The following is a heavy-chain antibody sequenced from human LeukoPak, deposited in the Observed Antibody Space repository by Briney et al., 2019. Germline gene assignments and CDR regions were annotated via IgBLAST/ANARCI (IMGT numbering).Heavy chain of an antibody. D-gene: IGHD6-19*01. CDR2: ISRNGRNT. CDR1: GFTLSSYS. V-gene: IGHV3-64*01. J-gene: IGHJ1*01. Sequence: GGSLRLSCAASGFTLSSYSMHWVRQAPGKGLEFVSAISRNGRNTYYGNSVKGRFTISRDISKNTLLLQMGSLRPEDMAVYYCARVDSGSACASWGQGILVTVSS. CDR3: ARVDSGSACAS.